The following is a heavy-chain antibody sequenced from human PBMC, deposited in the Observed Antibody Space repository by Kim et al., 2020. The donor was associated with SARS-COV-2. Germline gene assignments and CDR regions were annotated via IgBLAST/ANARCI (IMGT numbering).Heavy chain of an antibody. Sequence: GGSLRLSCAASGFTFSSYAMSWVRQAPGKGLEWVSAISGSGGSTYYADSVKGRFTISRDNSKNTLYLQMNSLRAEDTAVYYCAADMVRGVSLPPSWKLYGMDVWGQGTTVTVSS. CDR3: AADMVRGVSLPPSWKLYGMDV. CDR1: GFTFSSYA. V-gene: IGHV3-23*01. J-gene: IGHJ6*02. CDR2: ISGSGGST. D-gene: IGHD3-10*01.